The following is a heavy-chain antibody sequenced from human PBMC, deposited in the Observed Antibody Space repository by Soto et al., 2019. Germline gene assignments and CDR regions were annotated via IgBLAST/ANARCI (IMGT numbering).Heavy chain of an antibody. CDR2: INAGNGNT. Sequence: QVQLVQSGAEVKKPGASVKVSCKASGYIFTSYAMHWVRQAPGQRLEWMGWINAGNGNTKYSQKFQGRVTIIRDTSASTAYMELSSLRSEDTAVYYCARGASPLIDYWGQGTLVTVSS. CDR1: GYIFTSYA. D-gene: IGHD1-26*01. V-gene: IGHV1-3*01. CDR3: ARGASPLIDY. J-gene: IGHJ4*02.